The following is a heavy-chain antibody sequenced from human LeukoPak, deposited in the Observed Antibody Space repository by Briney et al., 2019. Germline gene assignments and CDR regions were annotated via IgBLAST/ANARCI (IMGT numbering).Heavy chain of an antibody. CDR2: INWNGGST. CDR3: ARSPYYDSSGDAFDI. D-gene: IGHD3-22*01. CDR1: GFTFDDYG. J-gene: IGHJ3*02. Sequence: PGGSLRLSCAAAGFTFDDYGMSWFRQAPGKGLEWVSGINWNGGSTGYADSVKGRFTISRDNAKNSLYLQMNSLRAEDTALYYCARSPYYDSSGDAFDIWGQGTMVTVSS. V-gene: IGHV3-20*04.